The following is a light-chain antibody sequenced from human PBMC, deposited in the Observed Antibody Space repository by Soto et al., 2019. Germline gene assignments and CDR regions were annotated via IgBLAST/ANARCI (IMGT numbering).Light chain of an antibody. CDR3: QTGGNGGV. V-gene: IGLV4-69*01. CDR2: VNTDGSH. CDR1: SGHSTIA. J-gene: IGLJ3*02. Sequence: QPVLTQSPSASASLGASVNLTCTLSSGHSTIAITWHQQQPGKGPRHLMKVNTDGSHTKGDGVPDRFSGSSSGAERYLSISSLQSEDEADYYCQTGGNGGVFGGGTKLTVL.